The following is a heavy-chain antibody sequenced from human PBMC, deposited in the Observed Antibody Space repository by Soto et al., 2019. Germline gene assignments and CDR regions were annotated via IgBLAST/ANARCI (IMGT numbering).Heavy chain of an antibody. Sequence: ASVKVSCKASGYTFTSYGISWVRQAPGQGLEWMGWISAYNGNTNYAQKLQGRVTMTRNTSISTAYMELSSLRSEDTAVYYCARIRYYDYIWGKPDAFDIWGQGTMVTVSS. D-gene: IGHD3-16*01. V-gene: IGHV1-18*01. CDR3: ARIRYYDYIWGKPDAFDI. CDR2: ISAYNGNT. CDR1: GYTFTSYG. J-gene: IGHJ3*02.